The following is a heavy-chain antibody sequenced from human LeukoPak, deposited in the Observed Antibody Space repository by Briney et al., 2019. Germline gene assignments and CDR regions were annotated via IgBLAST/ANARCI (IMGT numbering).Heavy chain of an antibody. CDR2: IPYDGSTK. CDR1: GFTFSNYG. J-gene: IGHJ5*02. CDR3: AKTNTDLGKNWFDP. D-gene: IGHD7-27*01. Sequence: GGSLRLSCAASGFTFSNYGMHWVRQAPGKGLERVAFIPYDGSTKSYADSVKGRFTISRDNSKNTLYLQMNSLRAEDTAVYYCAKTNTDLGKNWFDPWGQGTLVTVSS. V-gene: IGHV3-30*02.